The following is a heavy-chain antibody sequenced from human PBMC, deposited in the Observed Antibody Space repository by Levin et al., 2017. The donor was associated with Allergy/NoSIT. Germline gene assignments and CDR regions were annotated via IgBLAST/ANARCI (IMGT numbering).Heavy chain of an antibody. D-gene: IGHD1-1*01. J-gene: IGHJ4*02. Sequence: PGGSLRLSCAASGFNFRAYAMHWVRQAPGKGLEWLAIISFDGTNKYSADSVKGRFPVSRDNSNNTLHLEMHGLRTTDTAVYYCARDGALDTEGSSFDYWGRGTQVTVSS. CDR2: ISFDGTNK. V-gene: IGHV3-30*04. CDR3: ARDGALDTEGSSFDY. CDR1: GFNFRAYA.